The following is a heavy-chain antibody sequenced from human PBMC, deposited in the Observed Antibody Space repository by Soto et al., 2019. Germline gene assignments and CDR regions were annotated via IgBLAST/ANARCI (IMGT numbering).Heavy chain of an antibody. D-gene: IGHD3-10*01. CDR1: GGSISSYY. CDR3: ARTYYYGSGSLYYFDY. J-gene: IGHJ4*02. Sequence: SETLSLTCTVSGGSISSYYCSWIRQPPGKGLEWIGYIYYSGSTNYNPSLKSRVTISVDTSKNQFSLKLSSVTAADTAVYYCARTYYYGSGSLYYFDYWGQGTLVTVSS. V-gene: IGHV4-59*01. CDR2: IYYSGST.